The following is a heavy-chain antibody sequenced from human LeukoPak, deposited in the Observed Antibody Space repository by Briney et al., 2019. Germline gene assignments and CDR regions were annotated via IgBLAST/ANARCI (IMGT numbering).Heavy chain of an antibody. D-gene: IGHD4-17*01. CDR1: GFTFGNFG. CDR2: ISYDGSSE. Sequence: PGSSLRLSGAVSGFTFGNFGMHWVRQAPGKGLEWMALISYDGSSEYYAGSVKGRFTISRDNSKITVYLQMNSLKAEDTAVYYCAKELYNYGDYGAEGLDVGGQGTTVTVS. V-gene: IGHV3-30*18. J-gene: IGHJ6*02. CDR3: AKELYNYGDYGAEGLDV.